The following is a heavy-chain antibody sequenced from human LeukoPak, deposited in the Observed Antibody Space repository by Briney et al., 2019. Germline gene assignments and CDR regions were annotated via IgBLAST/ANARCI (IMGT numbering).Heavy chain of an antibody. CDR1: GFSFSTAG. V-gene: IGHV3-30*02. D-gene: IGHD3-16*01. J-gene: IGHJ3*01. CDR3: ANETTFAYYDTFEY. Sequence: GGSLRLSCLGSGFSFSTAGIHWVRLPPGKGLEWVTHIRFDGTNIHYLDSVKGRFTVSRDNSKNTVYLQMNNVRPEDTALYYCANETTFAYYDTFEYWGRGAMVTVSS. CDR2: IRFDGTNI.